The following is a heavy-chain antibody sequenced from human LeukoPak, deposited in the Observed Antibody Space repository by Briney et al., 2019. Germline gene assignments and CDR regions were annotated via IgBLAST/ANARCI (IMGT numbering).Heavy chain of an antibody. D-gene: IGHD6-13*01. J-gene: IGHJ5*02. CDR1: GFTFSSYD. CDR3: ARAGAAAGWFDP. Sequence: GGSLRLSCAASGFTFSSYDMHWVRQATGKGLEWVSAIGTAGDTYYPGSVKGRFTISRENAKNSLYLQMNSLRAGDTAVYYCARAGAAAGWFDPWGQGTLVTVSS. V-gene: IGHV3-13*01. CDR2: IGTAGDT.